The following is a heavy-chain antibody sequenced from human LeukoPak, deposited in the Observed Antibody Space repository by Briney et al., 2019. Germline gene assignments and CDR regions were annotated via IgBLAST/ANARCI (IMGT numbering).Heavy chain of an antibody. CDR3: AMGNYRGFDY. CDR1: GGSISSGSHY. D-gene: IGHD5-24*01. Sequence: SETLSLTSTVSGGSISSGSHYWSWIRQPAGKGLEWIGRIYTSGSTNYNPSLKSRVTISIDTSKNQFSLKLSSVTAADTAVYYCAMGNYRGFDYWGQGALVTVSS. CDR2: IYTSGST. V-gene: IGHV4-61*02. J-gene: IGHJ4*02.